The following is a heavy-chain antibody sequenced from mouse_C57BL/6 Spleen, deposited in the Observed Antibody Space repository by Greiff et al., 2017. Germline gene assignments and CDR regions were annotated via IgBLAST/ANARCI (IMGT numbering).Heavy chain of an antibody. J-gene: IGHJ1*03. CDR2: IDPSDSYT. CDR1: GYTFTSYW. D-gene: IGHD2-2*01. CDR3: ARGETMVTDWYFDV. V-gene: IGHV1-69*01. Sequence: QVQLKQPGAELVMPGASVKLSCKASGYTFTSYWMHWVKQRPGQGLEWIGEIDPSDSYTNYNQKFKGKSTLTVDKSSSTAYMQLSSLTSEDSAVYYCARGETMVTDWYFDVWGTGTTVTVSS.